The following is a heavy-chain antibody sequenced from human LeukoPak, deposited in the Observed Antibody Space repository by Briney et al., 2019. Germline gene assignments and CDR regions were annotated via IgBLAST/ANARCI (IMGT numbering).Heavy chain of an antibody. V-gene: IGHV4-34*01. CDR1: GGSFSGYY. D-gene: IGHD5-12*01. J-gene: IGHJ5*02. Sequence: PSETLSLTCAVYGGSFSGYYWSWIRQPPGKGLEWIGEINHSGSTNYNPSLKSRVTISVDTSNNQFSLKLSSVTAADTAVYYCAILLGGYVGWFDPWGQGTLVTVSS. CDR2: INHSGST. CDR3: AILLGGYVGWFDP.